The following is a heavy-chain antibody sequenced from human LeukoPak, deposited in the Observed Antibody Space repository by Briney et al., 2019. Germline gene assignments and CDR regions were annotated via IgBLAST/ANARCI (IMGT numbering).Heavy chain of an antibody. CDR1: GGSISSYY. V-gene: IGHV4-59*01. CDR3: ARSRLGYFDPYYFDY. Sequence: SETLSLTCTVPGGSISSYYWSWIRQPPGKGLEWIGYIYYSGSTNYNPSLKSRVTISVDTSKNQFSLKLSSVTAADTAVYYCARSRLGYFDPYYFDYWGQGTLVTVSS. J-gene: IGHJ4*02. CDR2: IYYSGST. D-gene: IGHD3-9*01.